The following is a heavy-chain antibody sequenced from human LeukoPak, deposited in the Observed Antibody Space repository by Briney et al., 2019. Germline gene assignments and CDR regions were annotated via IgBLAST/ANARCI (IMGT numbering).Heavy chain of an antibody. CDR2: INPSGGST. J-gene: IGHJ4*02. V-gene: IGHV1-46*01. Sequence: ASVKVSCKASGYTFTNYGISWVRQAPGQGLEWMGIINPSGGSTSYAQKFQGRVTMTRDTSTSTVYMELSSLRSEDTAVYYCARDAPLIIRFDYWGQGTLVTVSS. CDR1: GYTFTNYG. CDR3: ARDAPLIIRFDY.